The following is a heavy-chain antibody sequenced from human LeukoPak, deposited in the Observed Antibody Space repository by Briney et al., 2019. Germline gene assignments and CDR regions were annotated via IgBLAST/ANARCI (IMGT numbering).Heavy chain of an antibody. J-gene: IGHJ5*02. D-gene: IGHD2-21*01. V-gene: IGHV3-21*01. CDR1: GFTFSSYS. CDR2: ISSSSSYI. CDR3: ARDLWYNWFDP. Sequence: SGGSLRLSCAASGFTFSSYSMNWVRQAPGKGLEWVSSISSSSSYIYYADSVKGRFTISRDNAKNSLYLQMNSLRTEDTAVYYCARDLWYNWFDPWGQGTLVTVSS.